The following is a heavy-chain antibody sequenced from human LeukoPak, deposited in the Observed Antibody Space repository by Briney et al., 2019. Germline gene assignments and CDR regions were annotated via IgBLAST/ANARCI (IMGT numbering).Heavy chain of an antibody. D-gene: IGHD4-17*01. CDR1: GFTFSSYN. CDR3: VRDSDTYGDHTTRRFDY. V-gene: IGHV3-21*01. CDR2: ISDRSNYI. J-gene: IGHJ4*02. Sequence: PGGSLRLSCAASGFTFSSYNMNWVRQAPGKGLEWVSCISDRSNYIYYADSVKGRFTISRDNAKNSLYLGLNSLRAEDTAVYHCVRDSDTYGDHTTRRFDYWGQGTLVTVSS.